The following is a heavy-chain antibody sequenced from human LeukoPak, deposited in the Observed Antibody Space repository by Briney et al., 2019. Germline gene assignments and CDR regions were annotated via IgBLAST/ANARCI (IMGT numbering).Heavy chain of an antibody. CDR3: SADHYYYDSSGAFDI. V-gene: IGHV3-33*01. Sequence: GGSLRPSCAASGFTFSSYGMHWVRQAPGKGLEWVAVIWYDGSNKYYADSVKGRFTISRDNSKNTLYLQMNSLRAEDTAVYYCSADHYYYDSSGAFDIWGQGTMVTVSS. D-gene: IGHD3-22*01. J-gene: IGHJ3*02. CDR1: GFTFSSYG. CDR2: IWYDGSNK.